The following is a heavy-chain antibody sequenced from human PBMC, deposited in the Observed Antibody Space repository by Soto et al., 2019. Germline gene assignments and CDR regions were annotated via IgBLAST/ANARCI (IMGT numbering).Heavy chain of an antibody. V-gene: IGHV1-69*01. CDR3: ARWKATGFWRGYKKRGHYYYGNDV. CDR1: GGTFSSYA. CDR2: VIPLFGTA. Sequence: QVQLVQSGAEVKKPGSSVKVSCKASGGTFSSYAISWVRQAPGKGLEWIGGVIPLFGTANYAQKFQGRGTITDDQATIKAYMELGGQRSEVTGERYCARWKATGFWRGYKKRGHYYYGNDVWGQGTKVTVSS. J-gene: IGHJ6*02. D-gene: IGHD3-3*01.